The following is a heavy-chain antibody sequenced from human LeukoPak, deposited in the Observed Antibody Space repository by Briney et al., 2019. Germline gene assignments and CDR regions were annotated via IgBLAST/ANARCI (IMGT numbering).Heavy chain of an antibody. Sequence: GGSLRLSCAASGFTFSTYGMHWVRQAPGKGLEWVAFIWYDGSDKYYADSVKGRFTISRDNSKNTLYLQMNCLRAEDAAVYYCARGTGYYYYGMDVWGQGTTVTVSS. CDR2: IWYDGSDK. CDR1: GFTFSTYG. CDR3: ARGTGYYYYGMDV. D-gene: IGHD7-27*01. J-gene: IGHJ6*02. V-gene: IGHV3-33*01.